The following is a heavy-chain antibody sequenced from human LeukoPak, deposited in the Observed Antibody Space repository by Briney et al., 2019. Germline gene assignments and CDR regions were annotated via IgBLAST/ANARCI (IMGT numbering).Heavy chain of an antibody. CDR3: ATDSYRSSWSDY. D-gene: IGHD6-13*01. V-gene: IGHV3-7*01. CDR2: IKQDGSQK. CDR1: GFTFSNYW. J-gene: IGHJ4*02. Sequence: PGGSLRLSCAASGFTFSNYWMNWARQAPGKGLEWVANIKQDGSQKYYVDSVKGRFTISRDNAKNSLYLQMNSLRGEDTAVYYCATDSYRSSWSDYWGQGTPVTVSS.